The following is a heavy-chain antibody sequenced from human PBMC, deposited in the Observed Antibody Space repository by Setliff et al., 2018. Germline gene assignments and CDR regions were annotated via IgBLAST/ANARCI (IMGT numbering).Heavy chain of an antibody. D-gene: IGHD3-10*01. CDR2: IFYNGMA. CDR1: GASIRNNYY. V-gene: IGHV4-39*02. J-gene: IGHJ4*02. Sequence: SETLSLTCAVSGASIRNNYYWGWIRQSPGTGLEWIGSIFYNGMAYYNPSLKSRVTMSVDTSKNQFSLNLTSVTAADTAVYFCARDRTYYGSGTYTRWFDFWGQGTLVTV. CDR3: ARDRTYYGSGTYTRWFDF.